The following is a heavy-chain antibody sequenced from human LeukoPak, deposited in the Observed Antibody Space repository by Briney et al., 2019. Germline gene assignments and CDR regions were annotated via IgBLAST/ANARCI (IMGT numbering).Heavy chain of an antibody. CDR1: GPTFTSYW. CDR2: INRDGRST. Sequence: HPGGSLRLSCAASGPTFTSYWTHWVRQAPGKRRVWVSRINRDGRSTSYADSVKGRFTISRDNANNTLYLQMNRLRAEDAAVYCCGNLDISMGYWGQGTLVTVS. CDR3: GNLDISMGY. V-gene: IGHV3-74*01. J-gene: IGHJ4*02. D-gene: IGHD5-18*01.